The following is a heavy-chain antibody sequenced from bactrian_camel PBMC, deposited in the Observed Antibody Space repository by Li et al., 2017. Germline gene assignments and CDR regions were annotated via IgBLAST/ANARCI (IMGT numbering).Heavy chain of an antibody. D-gene: IGHD6*01. J-gene: IGHJ4*01. CDR1: GYTTRTNC. Sequence: HVQLVESGGVSVPPGGSMTLSCTPSGYTTRTNCMGWFRQAPGKQREGVAAIYTIGGNTFYADSVKGRFTISKDNDSNTLYLEMNNLIPEDTTTYYCAAGSRWCLLRTDDFGNWGQGTQVTVS. V-gene: IGHV3S54*01. CDR2: IYTIGGNT. CDR3: AAGSRWCLLRTDDFGN.